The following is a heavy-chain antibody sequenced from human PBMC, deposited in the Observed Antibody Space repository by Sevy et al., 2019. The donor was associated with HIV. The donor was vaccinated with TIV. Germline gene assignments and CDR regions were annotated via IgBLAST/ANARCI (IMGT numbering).Heavy chain of an antibody. CDR2: IYYSGIT. Sequence: SETLSLTCTVSGDSISGYYWSWIRQPPGKGLEWIGYIYYSGITNYNPSLKSRVTISADTSKNHIPLNLSSVTAADTAVYYCANGTSARLDYWGQGTLVTVSS. V-gene: IGHV4-59*01. CDR1: GDSISGYY. J-gene: IGHJ4*02. D-gene: IGHD6-6*01. CDR3: ANGTSARLDY.